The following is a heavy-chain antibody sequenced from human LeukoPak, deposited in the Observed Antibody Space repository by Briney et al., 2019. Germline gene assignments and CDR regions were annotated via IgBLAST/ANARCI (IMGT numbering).Heavy chain of an antibody. CDR2: INHSGGT. Sequence: SETLSLTCAVYGGSFSGYYWSWTRQPPAKGLEWIGEINHSGGTNYNPSLQSRVTISVDTSKNQFSLKLSSVTAAVTAVYYCARIPFNYEVSWFDPWGQGTLVTVSS. J-gene: IGHJ5*02. D-gene: IGHD4-11*01. V-gene: IGHV4-34*01. CDR1: GGSFSGYY. CDR3: ARIPFNYEVSWFDP.